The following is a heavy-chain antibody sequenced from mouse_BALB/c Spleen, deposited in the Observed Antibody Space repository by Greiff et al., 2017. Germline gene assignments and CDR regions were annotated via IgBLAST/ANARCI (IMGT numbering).Heavy chain of an antibody. CDR3: APYDPFAY. Sequence: EVQLQQSGAELVRSGASVKLSCTASGFNIKDYYMHWVKQRPEQGLEWIGWIDPENGDTEYAPKFQGKATMTADTSSNTAYLQLSSLTSEDTAMYYCAPYDPFAYWGQGTLVTVSA. V-gene: IGHV14-4*02. J-gene: IGHJ3*01. D-gene: IGHD2-12*01. CDR2: IDPENGDT. CDR1: GFNIKDYY.